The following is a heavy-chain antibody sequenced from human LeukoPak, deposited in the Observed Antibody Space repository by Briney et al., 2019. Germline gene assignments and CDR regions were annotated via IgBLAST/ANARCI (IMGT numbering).Heavy chain of an antibody. J-gene: IGHJ4*02. Sequence: GSLRLSCTASGFTFSSYWMTWVRQAPGKGREWVANIKQYGSEKYYVDSVKGRFTISRDNAKNSLYLQMNSLRAEDTSMYYCARDWSRYSYWGQGTLVTVSS. CDR3: ARDWSRYSY. D-gene: IGHD1-14*01. V-gene: IGHV3-7*01. CDR1: GFTFSSYW. CDR2: IKQYGSEK.